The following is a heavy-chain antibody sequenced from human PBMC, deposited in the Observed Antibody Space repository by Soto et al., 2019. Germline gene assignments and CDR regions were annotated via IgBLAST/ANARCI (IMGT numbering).Heavy chain of an antibody. V-gene: IGHV3-23*01. CDR2: ISGSGDST. CDR3: AKDRPRYYYDSSGRIDY. J-gene: IGHJ4*02. CDR1: GFTFSSYA. D-gene: IGHD3-22*01. Sequence: EVQLLESGGGLVQPGGSLRLSCAASGFTFSSYAMSWVRQAPGKGLEWVSAISGSGDSTYYADSVKGRFTISRDNSKNTLYLQMNGLRAEDTAVYYCAKDRPRYYYDSSGRIDYWGQGTLVTVSS.